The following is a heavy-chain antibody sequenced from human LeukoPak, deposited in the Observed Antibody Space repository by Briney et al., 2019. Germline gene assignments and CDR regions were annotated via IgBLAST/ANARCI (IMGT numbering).Heavy chain of an antibody. CDR3: ARGVGSSSRGD. J-gene: IGHJ4*02. CDR1: GFTFSDYY. Sequence: KPGGSLRLACAASGFTFSDYYMSWIRQAPGKGLEWLSYISSSSSRYTNYADSVKGRFTISRDNAKNSLYLQMISLGVEDTAVYYCARGVGSSSRGDWGQGTLVTVSS. CDR2: ISSSSSRYT. V-gene: IGHV3-11*05. D-gene: IGHD6-13*01.